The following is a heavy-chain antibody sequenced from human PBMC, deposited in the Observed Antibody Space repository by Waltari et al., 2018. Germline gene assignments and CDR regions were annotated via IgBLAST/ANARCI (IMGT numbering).Heavy chain of an antibody. D-gene: IGHD6-19*01. Sequence: QLQLQESGPGLVKPSETLSLTCTVSGGSISSSSYYWGWIRQPPGKGLEWIGSIYYSGSTYYTPSLKSRGTISVDTSKNQFSLKLSSVTAADTAVYYCARKGDSSGWPHPYNWFDPWGQGTLVTVSS. V-gene: IGHV4-39*01. CDR2: IYYSGST. J-gene: IGHJ5*02. CDR1: GGSISSSSYY. CDR3: ARKGDSSGWPHPYNWFDP.